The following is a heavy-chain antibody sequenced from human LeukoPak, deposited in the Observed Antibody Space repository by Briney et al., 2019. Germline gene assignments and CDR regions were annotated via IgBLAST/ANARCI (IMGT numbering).Heavy chain of an antibody. CDR2: ISWNSGSI. CDR1: GFTFDDYA. V-gene: IGHV3-9*01. Sequence: PGRSLRLSCAASGFTFDDYAMHWVRHAPGKGLEWVPGISWNSGSIGYADSVKGRFTISRDNAKNSLYLQMNSLRAEDTALYYCAKEDYWGQGTLVTVSS. CDR3: AKEDY. J-gene: IGHJ4*02.